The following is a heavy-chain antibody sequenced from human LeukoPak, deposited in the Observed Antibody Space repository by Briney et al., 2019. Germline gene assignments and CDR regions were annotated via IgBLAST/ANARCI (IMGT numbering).Heavy chain of an antibody. D-gene: IGHD5-24*01. CDR3: ARDIDGYNALDY. Sequence: PSETLSLTCAVYGGSFSGYYWSWIRQPAGKGLEWIGRIYTSGSTNYNPSLGSRVTISVDTSKNQFSLKLSSVTAADTAVYYCARDIDGYNALDYWGQEPWSPSPQ. CDR1: GGSFSGYY. V-gene: IGHV4-4*07. CDR2: IYTSGST. J-gene: IGHJ4*01.